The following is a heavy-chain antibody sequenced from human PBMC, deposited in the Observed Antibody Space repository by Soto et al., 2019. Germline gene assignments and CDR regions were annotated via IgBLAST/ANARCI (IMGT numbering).Heavy chain of an antibody. CDR1: GGTFSSYA. CDR3: AIDTSSGDSSGRPCNDY. D-gene: IGHD3-22*01. Sequence: SVKVSCKASGGTFSSYASSWVRQAPGQGLKWMGGIIPIFGTANYAQKFQGRVTITADESTSTAYMELSSLRSEDTAVYYCAIDTSSGDSSGRPCNDYWGQGTLVTVSS. J-gene: IGHJ4*02. V-gene: IGHV1-69*13. CDR2: IIPIFGTA.